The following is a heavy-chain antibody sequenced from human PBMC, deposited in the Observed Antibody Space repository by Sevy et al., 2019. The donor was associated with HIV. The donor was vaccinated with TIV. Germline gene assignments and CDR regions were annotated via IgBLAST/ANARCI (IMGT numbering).Heavy chain of an antibody. J-gene: IGHJ4*02. CDR2: IWYDGSNK. CDR1: GFTFSSYG. V-gene: IGHV3-33*06. D-gene: IGHD5-12*01. Sequence: GGSLRLSCAASGFTFSSYGMHWVRQSPGKGLEWVAVIWYDGSNKYYADSVKGRFTISRDISKNTLYLQMNSLRAEDTAVYYCAKGRAGVATTYFDYWGQGTLVTVSS. CDR3: AKGRAGVATTYFDY.